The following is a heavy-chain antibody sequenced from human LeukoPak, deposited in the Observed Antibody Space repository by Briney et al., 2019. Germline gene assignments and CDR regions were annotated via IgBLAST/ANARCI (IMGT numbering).Heavy chain of an antibody. CDR1: GYTFTSYD. D-gene: IGHD1-26*01. J-gene: IGHJ4*02. Sequence: VASVKVSCKASGYTFTSYDINWVRQATGQGLEWMGWMNPSSGNTGYAQKFQGRVTITRNTSISTAYMELSSLRSEDTAVYYCARGWYSGSYYVDYWGQGTLVTVSS. CDR2: MNPSSGNT. V-gene: IGHV1-8*03. CDR3: ARGWYSGSYYVDY.